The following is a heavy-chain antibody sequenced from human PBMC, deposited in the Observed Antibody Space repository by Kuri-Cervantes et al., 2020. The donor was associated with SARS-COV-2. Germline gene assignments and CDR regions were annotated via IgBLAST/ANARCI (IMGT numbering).Heavy chain of an antibody. CDR2: ISYDGSKK. V-gene: IGHV3-30*18. J-gene: IGHJ5*02. CDR1: GFSFSDSG. CDR3: AKGAYSSGYNWFDP. Sequence: GGSLRLSCAASGFSFSDSGMYWVRQSPGKGLEWVAVISYDGSKKYYADSLKGRFTISRDNSKNTLYLQMNSLRAEDTALYYCAKGAYSSGYNWFDPWGQGTLVTVSS. D-gene: IGHD6-19*01.